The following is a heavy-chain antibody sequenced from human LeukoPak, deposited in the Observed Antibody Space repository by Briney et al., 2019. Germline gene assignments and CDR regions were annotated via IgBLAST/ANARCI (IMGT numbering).Heavy chain of an antibody. CDR2: ISSSSYI. V-gene: IGHV3-21*01. D-gene: IGHD3-3*01. J-gene: IGHJ4*02. Sequence: GGSLRLPCAASGFTFSSYSMNWVRQAPGKGLEWVSSISSSSYIYYADSVKGRFTISRDNAKNSLYLQMNSLRAEDTAVYYCARDPRFDDFWSGYCDYWGQGTLVTVSS. CDR1: GFTFSSYS. CDR3: ARDPRFDDFWSGYCDY.